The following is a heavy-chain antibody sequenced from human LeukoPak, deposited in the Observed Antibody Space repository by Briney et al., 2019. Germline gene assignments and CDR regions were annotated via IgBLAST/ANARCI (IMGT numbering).Heavy chain of an antibody. CDR2: IGPGGDT. J-gene: IGHJ4*02. CDR1: GFTFSTYD. D-gene: IGHD6-25*01. V-gene: IGHV3-13*04. Sequence: GGSLRLSCAASGFTFSTYDMHWVRQPTGKGLEWVSAIGPGGDTYYSGSVKGRFTISRDDAENSLYLEMSSLRAGDTAVYYCARAAANRLHGTLDYWGQGTLVTVSS. CDR3: ARAAANRLHGTLDY.